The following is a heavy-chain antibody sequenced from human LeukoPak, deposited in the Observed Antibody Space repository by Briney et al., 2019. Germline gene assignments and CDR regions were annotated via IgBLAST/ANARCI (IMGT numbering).Heavy chain of an antibody. V-gene: IGHV4-4*02. CDR1: GASVSSSNW. D-gene: IGHD6-19*01. Sequence: TSETLSLTCAVSGASVSSSNWWIWVRQPLKKGLEWIGEIHHSGSTNYNPSLKSRVTMSVDTSKNQISLRLSSVTAADTAVYYCARGLYGSDSYWGQGNLVTVSS. J-gene: IGHJ4*02. CDR3: ARGLYGSDSY. CDR2: IHHSGST.